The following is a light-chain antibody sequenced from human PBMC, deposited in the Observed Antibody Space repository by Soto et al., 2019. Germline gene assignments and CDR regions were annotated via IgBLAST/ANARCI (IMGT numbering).Light chain of an antibody. Sequence: QSVLPQPASVSGSLGQSITISCTGTSSDVGNYNLVSWYQHHPVKAPKLMIYDVSKRTSGVPNRFSASKYDNTASLTISGLQAEDEADDYCCSYAGDIRWVVGGGTKLTVL. CDR3: CSYAGDIRWV. V-gene: IGLV2-23*02. CDR2: DVS. CDR1: SSDVGNYNL. J-gene: IGLJ3*02.